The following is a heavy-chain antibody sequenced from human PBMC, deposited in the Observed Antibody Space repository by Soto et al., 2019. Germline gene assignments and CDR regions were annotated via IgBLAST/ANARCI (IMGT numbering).Heavy chain of an antibody. V-gene: IGHV4-30-4*01. CDR3: ARLYGCSLDY. J-gene: IGHJ4*02. D-gene: IGHD2-8*01. Sequence: SETMALSCTVSGDTMSISDYYWSRIRQPPGKGLEWIGYIYYSGSTYYNPSLKSRVTISVDTSKNQFSLKLSSVTAADTAVYYCARLYGCSLDYWGQGTRVTVS. CDR1: GDTMSISDYY. CDR2: IYYSGST.